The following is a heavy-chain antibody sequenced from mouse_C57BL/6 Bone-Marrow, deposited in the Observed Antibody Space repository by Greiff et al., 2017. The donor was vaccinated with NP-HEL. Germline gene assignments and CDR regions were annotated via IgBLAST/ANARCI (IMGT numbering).Heavy chain of an antibody. D-gene: IGHD1-1*01. CDR2: INPYNGGT. CDR3: AYSTTVVGDY. J-gene: IGHJ2*01. Sequence: VQLKQSGPVLVKPGASVKMSCKASGYTFTDYYMNWVKQSHGKSLEWIGVINPYNGGTSYNQKFKGKATLTVDKSSSTAYMELNSLTSEDSAVYYCAYSTTVVGDYWGQGTTLTVSS. CDR1: GYTFTDYY. V-gene: IGHV1-19*01.